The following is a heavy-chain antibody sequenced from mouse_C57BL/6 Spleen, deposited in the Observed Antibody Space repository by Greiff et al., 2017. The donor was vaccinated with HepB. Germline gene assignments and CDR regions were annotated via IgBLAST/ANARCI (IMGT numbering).Heavy chain of an antibody. CDR2: INPDSSTI. J-gene: IGHJ3*01. D-gene: IGHD1-1*01. CDR1: GIDFSRYW. CDR3: ARRDYYGSSSPFAY. V-gene: IGHV4-1*01. Sequence: EASGIDFSRYWMSWVRRAPGKGLEWIGEINPDSSTINYAPSLKDKFIISRDNAKNTLYLQMSKVRSEDTALYYCARRDYYGSSSPFAYWGQGTLVTVSA.